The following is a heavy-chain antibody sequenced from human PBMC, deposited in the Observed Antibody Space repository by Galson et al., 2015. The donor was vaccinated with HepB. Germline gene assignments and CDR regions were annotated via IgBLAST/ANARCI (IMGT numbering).Heavy chain of an antibody. Sequence: SLRLSCAASGFTFSHYGLNWVRQAPGKGLEWVSSINSGSSFKYYTDSVKCRFTISRDNAKNSLYLQMNSLRTEDTAVYYCARGGITTVTYAYWGQGTLVTVSS. V-gene: IGHV3-21*01. J-gene: IGHJ4*02. CDR3: ARGGITTVTYAY. D-gene: IGHD4-17*01. CDR2: INSGSSFK. CDR1: GFTFSHYG.